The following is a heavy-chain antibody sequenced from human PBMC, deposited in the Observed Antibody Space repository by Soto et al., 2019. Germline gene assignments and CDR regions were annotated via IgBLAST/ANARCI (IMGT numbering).Heavy chain of an antibody. J-gene: IGHJ6*02. Sequence: SEALSLTCTVSGGSISSSSYYWVWIRQPPGKGLEWIGSIYYSGSTYYNPSLKSRVTISVDTSKNQFSLKLSSVTAADTAVYYFASWPGYYYYGMDVWGQGTTVT. CDR3: ASWPGYYYYGMDV. CDR1: GGSISSSSYY. V-gene: IGHV4-39*01. CDR2: IYYSGST.